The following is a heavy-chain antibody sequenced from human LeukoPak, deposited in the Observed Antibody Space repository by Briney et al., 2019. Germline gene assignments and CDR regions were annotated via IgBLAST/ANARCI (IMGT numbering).Heavy chain of an antibody. Sequence: GGSLRLSCAASGFTFSSYAMSWVRQAPGKGLEWVSAISGSGGSTYYADSVKGRFTISRDNSKNTLYLQMNSLRAEDTAVYYCAKVGYSSSGYYYYYYYYMDVWGKGTTVTVCS. V-gene: IGHV3-23*01. CDR2: ISGSGGST. CDR1: GFTFSSYA. D-gene: IGHD6-6*01. CDR3: AKVGYSSSGYYYYYYYYMDV. J-gene: IGHJ6*03.